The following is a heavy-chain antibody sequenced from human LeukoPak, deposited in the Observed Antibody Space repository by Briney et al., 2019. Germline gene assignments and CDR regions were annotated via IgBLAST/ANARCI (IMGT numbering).Heavy chain of an antibody. CDR1: GASISSYY. J-gene: IGHJ3*02. V-gene: IGHV4-59*01. CDR2: IYYSGST. Sequence: SETLSLTCTVSGASISSYYWSWIRQPPGKGLEWIGYIYYSGSTNYNPSLKSRVTISVDTSKNQFSLRLSSVTAADTALYYCARDTVTLIVNRAFDIWGQGTMVTVSS. D-gene: IGHD3-22*01. CDR3: ARDTVTLIVNRAFDI.